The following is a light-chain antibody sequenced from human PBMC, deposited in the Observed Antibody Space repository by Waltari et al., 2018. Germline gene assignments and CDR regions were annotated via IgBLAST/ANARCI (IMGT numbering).Light chain of an antibody. CDR3: AAWDDSLNGVI. J-gene: IGLJ2*01. Sequence: QSVLTQPPSASGTPGQRVTISFSGSTSNIGSPPVNWYHHHPGPAPKLLIFSNFHRPSGVPDRISGSKSGTSASLAISGLQSEDEGVYYCAAWDDSLNGVIFGGGTKLTVL. V-gene: IGLV1-44*01. CDR1: TSNIGSPP. CDR2: SNF.